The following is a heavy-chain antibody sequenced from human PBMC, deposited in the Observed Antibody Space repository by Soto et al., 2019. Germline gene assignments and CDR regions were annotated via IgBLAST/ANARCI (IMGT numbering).Heavy chain of an antibody. D-gene: IGHD5-12*01. V-gene: IGHV3-23*01. J-gene: IGHJ4*02. Sequence: EVQLLESGGDLVQPGGSLRLACAASGFSFSSYAMVWVRQAPGKGLEWVSVISARGGSSYFADSVKGRFTISRDNSKNVLSLEMNSLRAEDTAVYYCVSWDDIVVSNDWGQGSLVTVSS. CDR3: VSWDDIVVSND. CDR2: ISARGGSS. CDR1: GFSFSSYA.